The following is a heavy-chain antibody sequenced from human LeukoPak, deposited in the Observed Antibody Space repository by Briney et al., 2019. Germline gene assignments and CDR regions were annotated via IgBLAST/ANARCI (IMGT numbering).Heavy chain of an antibody. V-gene: IGHV4-39*01. CDR1: GGSISSSSYY. Sequence: PSETLSLTCTVSGGSISSSSYYWGWIRQSPGKGLEWIGSIYYSGSTYYNPSLKSRVTISVDTSKNQFSLKLSSVTAADTAVYYCARRGWDGDYTFRLFRAAGSFDYWGQGTLVTVSS. CDR2: IYYSGST. D-gene: IGHD4-17*01. CDR3: ARRGWDGDYTFRLFRAAGSFDY. J-gene: IGHJ4*02.